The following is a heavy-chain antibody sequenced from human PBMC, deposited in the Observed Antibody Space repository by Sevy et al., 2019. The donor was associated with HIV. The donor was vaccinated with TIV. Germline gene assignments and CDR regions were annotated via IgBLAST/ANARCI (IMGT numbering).Heavy chain of an antibody. D-gene: IGHD3-22*01. J-gene: IGHJ4*02. V-gene: IGHV1-24*01. CDR2: FDPEDDET. Sequence: ASVKVSCKVSGYTLSQLSMHWVRLAPGKGLEWMGSFDPEDDETSYAQKVQGRVTMTEDTSTDTAYMELSSLRSEDTAVYYCATTKDYDERSGDPFDYWGQGTLVTVSS. CDR1: GYTLSQLS. CDR3: ATTKDYDERSGDPFDY.